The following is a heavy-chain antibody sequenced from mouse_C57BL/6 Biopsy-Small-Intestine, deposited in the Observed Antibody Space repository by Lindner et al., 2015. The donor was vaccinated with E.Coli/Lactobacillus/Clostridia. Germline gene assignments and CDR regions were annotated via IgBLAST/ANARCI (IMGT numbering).Heavy chain of an antibody. V-gene: IGHV1-42*01. CDR1: GYSFTDYY. CDR2: INPSTGGT. Sequence: VQLQESGPELVKPGASVKISCKASGYSFTDYYMNWVKQSPEKSLEWIGEINPSTGGTAYNQKFKAKATLTVDKSSNTAYMQLKSLTSEDSAVYYCARSYYDYLDFWGQGTTLTVSS. D-gene: IGHD2-4*01. CDR3: ARSYYDYLDF. J-gene: IGHJ2*01.